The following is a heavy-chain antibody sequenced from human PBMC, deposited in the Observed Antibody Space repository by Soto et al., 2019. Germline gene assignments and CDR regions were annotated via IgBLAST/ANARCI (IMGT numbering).Heavy chain of an antibody. CDR2: IYYSGST. CDR3: ARHFSVDHFDY. J-gene: IGHJ4*02. V-gene: IGHV4-39*01. CDR1: GGSISSGGYY. Sequence: SETLSLTCPVSGGSISSGGYYWSWIRQHPGKGLEWIGYIYYSGSTNHNPSLKSRVTISVDRSNNQFSLKLTSATAADTAVYYCARHFSVDHFDYWGQGALVTVSS. D-gene: IGHD3-9*01.